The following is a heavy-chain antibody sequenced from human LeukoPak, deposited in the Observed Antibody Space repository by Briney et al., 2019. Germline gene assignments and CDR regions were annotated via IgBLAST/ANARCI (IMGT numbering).Heavy chain of an antibody. J-gene: IGHJ4*02. V-gene: IGHV3-23*01. CDR1: GFTFSSYA. D-gene: IGHD1-1*01. CDR3: AKGTSAAAIKYFDY. CDR2: ISGSGGST. Sequence: GGSLRLSCAASGFTFSSYAMSWVRQAPGKGLEWVSGISGSGGSTYYADSVQGRFTISRDNSKNTLYLQMNSLRAEETALYYCAKGTSAAAIKYFDYWGQGTLVTVSS.